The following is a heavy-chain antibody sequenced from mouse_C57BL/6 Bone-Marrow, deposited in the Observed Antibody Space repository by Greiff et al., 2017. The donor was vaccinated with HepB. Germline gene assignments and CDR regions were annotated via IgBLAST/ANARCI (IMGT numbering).Heavy chain of an antibody. V-gene: IGHV5-4*01. CDR2: ISDGGSYT. D-gene: IGHD2-3*01. CDR3: ARDHEGYDGYYVGYAMDY. Sequence: EVKLVESGGGLVKPGGSLKLSCAASGFTFSSYAMSWVRQTPEKRLEWVATISDGGSYTYYPDNVKGRFTISRDNAKNNLYLQMSHLKSEDTAMYYCARDHEGYDGYYVGYAMDYWGQGTSVTVSS. J-gene: IGHJ4*01. CDR1: GFTFSSYA.